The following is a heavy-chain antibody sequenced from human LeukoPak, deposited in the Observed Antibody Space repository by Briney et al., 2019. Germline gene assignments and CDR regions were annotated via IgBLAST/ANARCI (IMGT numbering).Heavy chain of an antibody. CDR2: INPNSGGT. CDR1: GYTFTSYD. D-gene: IGHD3-10*01. Sequence: GASVKVSCKASGYTFTSYDINWVRQATGQGLEWMGWINPNSGGTNYAQKFQGRVTMTRDTSISTAYMELSRLRSDDTAVYYCARPLYGSGANLDYWGQGTLVTVSS. J-gene: IGHJ4*02. CDR3: ARPLYGSGANLDY. V-gene: IGHV1-2*02.